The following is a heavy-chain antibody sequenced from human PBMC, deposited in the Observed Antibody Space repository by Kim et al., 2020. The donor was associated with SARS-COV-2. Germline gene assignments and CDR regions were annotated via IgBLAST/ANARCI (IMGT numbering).Heavy chain of an antibody. CDR1: GFTFSSYW. Sequence: GGSLRLSCAASGFTFSSYWMDWVRQAPGKGLVWVSRINSDGSRTNYADPVKGRFTISRDNAKNTLYLQMNSLRAEDTAVYFCARLGHDSGGIPGGYWGQGTLVTVSS. CDR3: ARLGHDSGGIPGGY. V-gene: IGHV3-74*01. J-gene: IGHJ4*02. D-gene: IGHD2-15*01. CDR2: INSDGSRT.